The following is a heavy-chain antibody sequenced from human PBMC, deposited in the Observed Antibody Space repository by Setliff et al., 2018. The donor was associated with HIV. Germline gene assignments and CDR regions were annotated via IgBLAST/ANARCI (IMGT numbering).Heavy chain of an antibody. J-gene: IGHJ4*02. Sequence: GGSLRLSCEASGFTFSNYKMNWVRQVPGTGLEWISYISERGTTTYYADSVKGRFTISRDNAKNSMYLQMNSLRAEDTALYYCARVYDTSGYSLSIPGYWGQGTLVTVSS. CDR3: ARVYDTSGYSLSIPGY. CDR1: GFTFSNYK. CDR2: ISERGTTT. V-gene: IGHV3-48*03. D-gene: IGHD3-22*01.